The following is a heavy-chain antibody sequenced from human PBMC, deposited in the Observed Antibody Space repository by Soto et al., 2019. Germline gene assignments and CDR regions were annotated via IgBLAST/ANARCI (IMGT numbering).Heavy chain of an antibody. CDR2: ISDDGSNK. D-gene: IGHD5-18*01. CDR3: ANDIVRYTYGACDN. Sequence: QVQLVESGGAVVPPGRSLRLSCAASGFTFSSYGMYWIRQAPGKGLGWVSAISDDGSNKFHADSVKGRFTISRDNSQNTLYLQMNSLSTEATAVYYCANDIVRYTYGACDNWGEGALVTVSS. V-gene: IGHV3-30*18. CDR1: GFTFSSYG. J-gene: IGHJ4*02.